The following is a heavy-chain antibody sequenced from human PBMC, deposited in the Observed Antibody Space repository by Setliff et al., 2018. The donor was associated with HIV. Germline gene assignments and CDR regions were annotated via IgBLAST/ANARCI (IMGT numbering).Heavy chain of an antibody. Sequence: PSETLSLTCTVSGGSISSGSYYWSWIRQPAGKGLEWIGRIYTSGSTNYNPSLKSRVTISVDTSKNQFSLKLRSVTAADTAVYYCARETYYYDNPQYYYYYMDVWGKGTTVTASS. CDR2: IYTSGST. CDR3: ARETYYYDNPQYYYYYMDV. CDR1: GGSISSGSYY. J-gene: IGHJ6*03. V-gene: IGHV4-61*02. D-gene: IGHD3-22*01.